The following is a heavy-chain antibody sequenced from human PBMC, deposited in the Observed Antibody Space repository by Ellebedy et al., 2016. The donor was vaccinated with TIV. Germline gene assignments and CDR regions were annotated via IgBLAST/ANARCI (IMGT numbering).Heavy chain of an antibody. Sequence: GESLKISCAASGFTFSSYWMSWVRQAPGKGLEWVANIKHDGSEKYYVDSVKGRFTISRDNAKNSLYLQMNSLRAEDTAVYYCARVYDSIDYWGQGTLVTVSS. CDR3: ARVYDSIDY. CDR1: GFTFSSYW. V-gene: IGHV3-7*01. CDR2: IKHDGSEK. J-gene: IGHJ4*02. D-gene: IGHD3-22*01.